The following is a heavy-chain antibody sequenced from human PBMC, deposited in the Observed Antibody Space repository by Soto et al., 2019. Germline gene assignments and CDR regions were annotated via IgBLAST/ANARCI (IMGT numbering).Heavy chain of an antibody. V-gene: IGHV3-30*04. J-gene: IGHJ4*02. CDR2: ISFDGSEK. Sequence: QVQLVESGGGVVQPGASLRLSCVASGFRFSGFAMHWVRQAPGKGLEWVEVISFDGSEKFYVDSVKGRFSISRDDFHSTVFLQMDSLRPEDTGVYYCARDLGGYVHLWDKSNYWGQGTLLNVSS. CDR1: GFRFSGFA. D-gene: IGHD5-12*01. CDR3: ARDLGGYVHLWDKSNY.